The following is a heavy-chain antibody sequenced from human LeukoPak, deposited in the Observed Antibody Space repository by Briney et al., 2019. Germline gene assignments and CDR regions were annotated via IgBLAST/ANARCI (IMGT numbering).Heavy chain of an antibody. J-gene: IGHJ6*03. CDR1: GYTFTGYY. Sequence: GASVKVSCKASGYTFTGYYMHWVRQAPGQGLEWMGWINPNSGGTNYAQKFQGRVTMTRDTSISTAYMELSRLRSDDTAVYYCARDKGSSSWYGRNYYYYYMDVWGKGTTVSVSS. V-gene: IGHV1-2*02. CDR2: INPNSGGT. CDR3: ARDKGSSSWYGRNYYYYYMDV. D-gene: IGHD6-13*01.